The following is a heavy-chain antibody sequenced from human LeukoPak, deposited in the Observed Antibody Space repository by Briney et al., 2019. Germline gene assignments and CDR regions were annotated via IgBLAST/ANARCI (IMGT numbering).Heavy chain of an antibody. D-gene: IGHD5-24*01. CDR3: ARGLMVFMATITDYFDY. V-gene: IGHV1-69*06. Sequence: ASVKVSCKASGGTFSSYAISWVRQAPGQGLEWMGGIIPIFGTANYAQKFQGRVTITADKSTSTAYMELSSLRSEDTAVYYCARGLMVFMATITDYFDYWGQGTLVTVSS. CDR2: IIPIFGTA. CDR1: GGTFSSYA. J-gene: IGHJ4*02.